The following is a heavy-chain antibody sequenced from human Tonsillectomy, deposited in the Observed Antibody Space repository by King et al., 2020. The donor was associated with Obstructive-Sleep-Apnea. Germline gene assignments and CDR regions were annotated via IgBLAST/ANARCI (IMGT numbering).Heavy chain of an antibody. CDR3: ARASGLWFGASANDNRFDP. J-gene: IGHJ5*02. V-gene: IGHV1-18*01. CDR1: GYTFTSYG. D-gene: IGHD3-10*01. Sequence: VQLVQSGAEVKKPGASVKVSCKASGYTFTSYGISWVRQAPGQGLEWMGWINAHNGNTNYAQNLQGRVTMTTDTSTTTAYMELRSLRSDDTAVYYCARASGLWFGASANDNRFDPWGQGTRVTVSS. CDR2: INAHNGNT.